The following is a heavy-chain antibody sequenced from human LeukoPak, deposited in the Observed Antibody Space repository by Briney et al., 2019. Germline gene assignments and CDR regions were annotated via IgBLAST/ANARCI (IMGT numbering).Heavy chain of an antibody. CDR3: ARDREVRANWFDP. Sequence: GGTLRLSCAASGITFSSYGMSWVRQAPGKGLEWVSSISSTGGTTYYADSVKGRFTISRNNAKNSLYLQMNSLRAEDTAVYYCARDREVRANWFDPWGQGTLVTVSS. CDR2: ISSTGGTT. V-gene: IGHV3-23*01. J-gene: IGHJ5*02. CDR1: GITFSSYG. D-gene: IGHD3-10*01.